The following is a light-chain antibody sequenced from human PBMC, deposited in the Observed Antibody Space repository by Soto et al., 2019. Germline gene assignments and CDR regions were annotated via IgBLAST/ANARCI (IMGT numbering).Light chain of an antibody. J-gene: IGKJ5*01. CDR1: QVIGNY. Sequence: DIQMTQSPSSLSASVGDRVTITCRASQVIGNYLAWYQQKPGKVPKLLIYGAYTLQSGVPSRFSGSGSGTDFTRTFCSVKAEDFAISYCQKYRRGAMSFGQGTRLEIK. CDR3: QKYRRGAMS. CDR2: GAY. V-gene: IGKV1-27*01.